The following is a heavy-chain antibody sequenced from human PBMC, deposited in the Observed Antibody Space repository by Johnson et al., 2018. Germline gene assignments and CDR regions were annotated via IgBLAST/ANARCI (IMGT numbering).Heavy chain of an antibody. J-gene: IGHJ6*02. D-gene: IGHD6-19*01. CDR2: INQDGSEK. CDR1: GFTFSSYW. V-gene: IGHV3-7*03. Sequence: VQLVQSGGGLVQPGGSLRLSCAAAGFTFSSYWMSWVRQAPGKGLEWVANINQDGSEKYYVDSVKGRFTISRDNAKNSLYLQMNSRSAEETAVYYSARGTVAGTGYYYYGMDVWGQGTTVTVSS. CDR3: ARGTVAGTGYYYYGMDV.